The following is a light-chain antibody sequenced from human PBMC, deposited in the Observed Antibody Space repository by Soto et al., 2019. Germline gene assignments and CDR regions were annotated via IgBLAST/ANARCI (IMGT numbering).Light chain of an antibody. CDR3: QQYNTYSHT. V-gene: IGKV1-5*03. Sequence: DIQMTQSPSTLSASVGDRVTITCRASQSISNWLAWYQQKPGKAPKLLIYRASALESGVPSRFSGSGSGTEFTLTISSLXXDDFATYYCQQYNTYSHTFGQGTKLEI. CDR2: RAS. J-gene: IGKJ2*01. CDR1: QSISNW.